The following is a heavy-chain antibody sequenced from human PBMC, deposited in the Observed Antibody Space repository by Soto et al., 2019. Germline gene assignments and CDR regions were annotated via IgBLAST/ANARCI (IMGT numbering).Heavy chain of an antibody. V-gene: IGHV5-51*01. CDR1: AYSFTSYW. CDR2: IYPGDSDT. CDR3: ARLGTYCGGDCFPDAFDI. D-gene: IGHD2-21*02. J-gene: IGHJ3*02. Sequence: PGESLKISCKGSAYSFTSYWIGWVRQMPGKGLEWMGIIYPGDSDTRYSPSFQGQVTISADKSISTAYLQWSSLKASDTAMYYCARLGTYCGGDCFPDAFDIWGQGTMVTVSS.